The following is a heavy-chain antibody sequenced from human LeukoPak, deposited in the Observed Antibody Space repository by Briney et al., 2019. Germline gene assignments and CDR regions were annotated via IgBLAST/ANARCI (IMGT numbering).Heavy chain of an antibody. CDR3: ARKPRPYSSGWYYFDY. J-gene: IGHJ4*02. CDR1: GYSFTNYW. CDR2: IYPGDSDT. V-gene: IGHV5-51*01. D-gene: IGHD6-19*01. Sequence: PGESLKISCQGSGYSFTNYWIGCVRQMPGKGLEWMGIIYPGDSDTRYSPSFQGQVTISVDKSISTAYLQWSSLKASDTAMYYCARKPRPYSSGWYYFDYSGQGALVAVSS.